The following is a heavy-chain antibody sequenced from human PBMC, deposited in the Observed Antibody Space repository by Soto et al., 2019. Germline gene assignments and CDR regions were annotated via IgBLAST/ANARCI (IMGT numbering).Heavy chain of an antibody. D-gene: IGHD1-20*01. J-gene: IGHJ3*02. Sequence: SETLSLTCTVSGGSISSGDYYWSWIRQPPGKGLEWIGYIYYSGSTYYNPSLKSRVTISVDTSKNQFSLKLSSVTAADTAVYYCARSYNWTSGTAFDIWGQGKMLTFSS. CDR1: GGSISSGDYY. CDR2: IYYSGST. V-gene: IGHV4-30-4*01. CDR3: ARSYNWTSGTAFDI.